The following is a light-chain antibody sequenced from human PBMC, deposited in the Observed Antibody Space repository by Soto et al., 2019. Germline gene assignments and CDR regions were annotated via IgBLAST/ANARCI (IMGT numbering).Light chain of an antibody. CDR3: HSYDNSLSSYV. Sequence: QSVLTQPPSMSGAPGQRVTISCPGSSSNIGAGFDVHWYQHLPGTAPKVLIYRNSNRPSGVPDRFSGSKSGTSASLAITGLQAEDEADYYCHSYDNSLSSYVFGTGTKVTVL. CDR1: SSNIGAGFD. J-gene: IGLJ1*01. V-gene: IGLV1-40*01. CDR2: RNS.